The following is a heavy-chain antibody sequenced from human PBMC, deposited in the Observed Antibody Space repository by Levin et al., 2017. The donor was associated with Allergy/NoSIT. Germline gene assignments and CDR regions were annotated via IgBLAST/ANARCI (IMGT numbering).Heavy chain of an antibody. D-gene: IGHD3-10*01. J-gene: IGHJ3*02. CDR2: IGAAADT. CDR3: ARLTRGAFDI. V-gene: IGHV3-13*04. CDR1: GFTFSSYD. Sequence: PGGSLRLSCAASGFTFSSYDMHWVRQTPEEGLEWVSAIGAAADTYYPDSLKGRFTISRENAKNSLYLQMNNLRAGDTAVYYCARLTRGAFDIWGPGTMVTVSS.